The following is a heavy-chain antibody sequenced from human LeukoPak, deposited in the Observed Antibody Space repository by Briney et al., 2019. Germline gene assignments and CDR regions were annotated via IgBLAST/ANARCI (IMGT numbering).Heavy chain of an antibody. CDR1: GYTLTELS. J-gene: IGHJ4*02. Sequence: ASVNVSCKVSGYTLTELSMHWVRQAPGKGLEWMGGFDPEDGETIYAQKFQGRVTMTEDTSTDTAYMELSSLRSEDTAVYYCATADYVWGSYRSHLDYWGQGTLVTVSS. V-gene: IGHV1-24*01. CDR3: ATADYVWGSYRSHLDY. CDR2: FDPEDGET. D-gene: IGHD3-16*02.